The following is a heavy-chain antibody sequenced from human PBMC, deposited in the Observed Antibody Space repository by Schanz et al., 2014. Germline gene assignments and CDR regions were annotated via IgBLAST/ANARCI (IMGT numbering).Heavy chain of an antibody. CDR1: GFSFTTYA. CDR3: AREQTIFGVTYTDAYDV. Sequence: EVQLLESGGGLVQPGGSLRLSCASSGFSFTTYAMSWVRQAPGKGLEWVSRINWSDGGSTGYADSVRGRFTISRDNTKNSLFLQLNSLRVDDTAVYYCAREQTIFGVTYTDAYDVWGRGTMVTVSS. CDR2: INWSDGGST. D-gene: IGHD3-3*01. V-gene: IGHV3-20*04. J-gene: IGHJ3*01.